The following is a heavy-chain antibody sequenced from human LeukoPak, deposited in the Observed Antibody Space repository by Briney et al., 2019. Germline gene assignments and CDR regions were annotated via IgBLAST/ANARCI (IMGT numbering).Heavy chain of an antibody. CDR3: ASGDMAYYDFWSGFDFQH. D-gene: IGHD3-3*01. V-gene: IGHV4-59*01. Sequence: SETLSLTCTVSGGSISSYYWSWIRQPPGKGLEWIGYIYYSGSTYYNPSLKSRVTISVDTSKNQFSLKLSSVTAADTAVYYCASGDMAYYDFWSGFDFQHWGQGTLVTVPS. CDR1: GGSISSYY. J-gene: IGHJ1*01. CDR2: IYYSGST.